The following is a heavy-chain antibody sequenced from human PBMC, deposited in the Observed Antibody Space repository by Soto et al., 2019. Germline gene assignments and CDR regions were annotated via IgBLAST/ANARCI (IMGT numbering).Heavy chain of an antibody. D-gene: IGHD3-9*01. CDR1: GASITSYY. CDR2: IHYNGST. CDR3: ARLEGLATISYYFDF. J-gene: IGHJ4*02. Sequence: PSETLSLTCTVSGASITSYYWSWIRQPPGKGLEWIGYIHYNGSTNYNPSLKSRVIISLDTSKNQFYLKLNSVTAADTAVYFCARLEGLATISYYFDFWGQGALVTVSS. V-gene: IGHV4-59*01.